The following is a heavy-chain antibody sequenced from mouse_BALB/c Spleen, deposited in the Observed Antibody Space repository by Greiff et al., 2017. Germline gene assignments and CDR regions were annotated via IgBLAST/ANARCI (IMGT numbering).Heavy chain of an antibody. CDR2: ISSGGSYT. CDR1: GFTFSSYT. D-gene: IGHD4-1*01. Sequence: EVQLVESGGGLVKPGGSLKLSCAASGFTFSSYTMSWVRQTPEKRLEWVATISSGGSYTYYPDSVKGRFTISRDNAKNTLYLQMSSLKSEDTAMYYCTREGTGRTWFAYWGQGTLVTVSA. CDR3: TREGTGRTWFAY. V-gene: IGHV5-6-4*01. J-gene: IGHJ3*01.